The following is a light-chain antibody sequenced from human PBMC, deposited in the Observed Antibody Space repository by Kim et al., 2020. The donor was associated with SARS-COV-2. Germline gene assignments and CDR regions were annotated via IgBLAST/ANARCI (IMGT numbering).Light chain of an antibody. CDR2: HDS. Sequence: SYELTQPPSVSVAPGKTARITCGGNNIENVHVHXYQQKPGQTPAVVIQHDSDRPSGVPERFSGSNSGNTPTLTISRVEAGDEADYYCQVWASLPDHVVFG. CDR1: NIENVH. CDR3: QVWASLPDHVV. V-gene: IGLV3-21*04. J-gene: IGLJ3*02.